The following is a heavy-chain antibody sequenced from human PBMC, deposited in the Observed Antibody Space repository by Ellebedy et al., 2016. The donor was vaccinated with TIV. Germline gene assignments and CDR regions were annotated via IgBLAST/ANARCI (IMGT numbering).Heavy chain of an antibody. CDR1: GYTLSSYG. V-gene: IGHV1-18*04. CDR3: ARYSEGGNYY. CDR2: INPYNGNT. D-gene: IGHD4-23*01. J-gene: IGHJ4*02. Sequence: AASVKVSCKAYGYTLSSYGISWVRQAPGQGLEWMGWINPYNGNTNYAQKFQDRVTITTDTFTSTAYMELRSLRSDDTAVYYCARYSEGGNYYWGQGSLVTVSS.